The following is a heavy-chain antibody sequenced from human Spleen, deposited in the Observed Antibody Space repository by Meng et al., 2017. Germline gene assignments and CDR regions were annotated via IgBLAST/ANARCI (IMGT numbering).Heavy chain of an antibody. CDR2: IYPGDSDT. Sequence: GGSLRLSCKGSGYSFTSYWIGWVRQMPGKGLEWMGIIYPGDSDTRYSPSFQGQVTISADKSISTAYLQWSSLKASDTAMYYCARLSLDYGASLGGFDYWGQGTLVTVSS. D-gene: IGHD4-17*01. V-gene: IGHV5-51*01. CDR1: GYSFTSYW. J-gene: IGHJ4*02. CDR3: ARLSLDYGASLGGFDY.